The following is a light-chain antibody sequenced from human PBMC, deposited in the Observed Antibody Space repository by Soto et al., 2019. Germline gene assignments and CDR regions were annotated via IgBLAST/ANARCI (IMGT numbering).Light chain of an antibody. V-gene: IGLV1-51*01. J-gene: IGLJ7*01. CDR3: GTWDSSLSAGQAV. Sequence: QSVLTQPPSVSAAPGQKVTISCSGSSSNIGNNYVSWYQQLPGTAPKPLIYDNNKRPSGIPDRFSGSKSGTSATLGITGLQTGDEADYYCGTWDSSLSAGQAVFGGGTQLTVL. CDR1: SSNIGNNY. CDR2: DNN.